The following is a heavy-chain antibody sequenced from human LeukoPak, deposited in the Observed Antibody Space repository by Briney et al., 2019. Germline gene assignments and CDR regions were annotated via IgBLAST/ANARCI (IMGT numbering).Heavy chain of an antibody. CDR2: IDYSGGST. CDR1: GFTLSSYE. J-gene: IGHJ3*02. Sequence: GGSLRLSCTASGFTLSSYEMSWIRQAPGKGLEWVSSIDYSGGSTYYADSVKGRFTISRDNSKNTLYLQMNSLRAEDTAVYYCAKTFVGAFDIWGQGTMVTVSS. D-gene: IGHD2-21*01. V-gene: IGHV3-23*01. CDR3: AKTFVGAFDI.